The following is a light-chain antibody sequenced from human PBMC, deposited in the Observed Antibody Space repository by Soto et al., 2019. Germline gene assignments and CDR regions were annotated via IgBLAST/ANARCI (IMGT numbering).Light chain of an antibody. J-gene: IGLJ3*02. Sequence: QSALTQPPSVSGSPGQSVTISCTGTSSDVGSYNRVSWYQQPTGTAPKLMIYEVSNRPSGVPDRFSGSKSGNTASLTIYGLQAEDEADYYCTSYTTINTWVFGGGTQLTVL. V-gene: IGLV2-18*02. CDR3: TSYTTINTWV. CDR1: SSDVGSYNR. CDR2: EVS.